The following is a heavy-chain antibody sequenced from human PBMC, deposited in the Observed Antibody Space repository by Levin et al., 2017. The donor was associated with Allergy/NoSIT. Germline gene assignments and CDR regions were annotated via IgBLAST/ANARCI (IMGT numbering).Heavy chain of an antibody. J-gene: IGHJ4*02. CDR3: ARDSLGGTLIILDY. CDR1: GFRFSDFY. CDR2: ISTSGSTT. Sequence: GGSLRLSCAASGFRFSDFYMSWIRQAPGKGLEWISYISTSGSTTDYADSVKGRFTISRDNANNSLYLQMNSLRAEDTAVYYCARDSLGGTLIILDYWGQGTPITVSS. V-gene: IGHV3-11*01. D-gene: IGHD3-22*01.